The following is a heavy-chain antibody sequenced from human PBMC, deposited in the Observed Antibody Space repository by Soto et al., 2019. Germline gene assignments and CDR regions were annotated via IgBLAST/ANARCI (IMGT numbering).Heavy chain of an antibody. CDR1: GVTFSSYG. CDR2: ISYDGSNK. Sequence: GGPLRLSCAASGVTFSSYGMHRVRQAPGKGLEWVAVISYDGSNKYYADSVKGRFTISRDNSKNTLYLEMNSLRGEDTAVYYCAKDRGPGYSSGWLSYYYYGMDVWGQGTTVTVSS. V-gene: IGHV3-30*18. J-gene: IGHJ6*02. D-gene: IGHD6-19*01. CDR3: AKDRGPGYSSGWLSYYYYGMDV.